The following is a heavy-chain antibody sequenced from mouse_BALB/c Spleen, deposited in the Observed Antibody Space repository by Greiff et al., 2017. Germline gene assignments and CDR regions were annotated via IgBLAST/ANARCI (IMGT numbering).Heavy chain of an antibody. CDR2: ILPGSGST. V-gene: IGHV1-9*01. J-gene: IGHJ3*01. D-gene: IGHD2-1*01. Sequence: VQLQQSGAELMKPGASVKISCKATGYTFSSYWIEWVKQRPGHGLELIGEILPGSGSTNYNEKFKGKATFTADTSSNTAYMQLSSLTSEDSAVYYCARFGGNSWFAYWGQGTLVTVSA. CDR3: ARFGGNSWFAY. CDR1: GYTFSSYW.